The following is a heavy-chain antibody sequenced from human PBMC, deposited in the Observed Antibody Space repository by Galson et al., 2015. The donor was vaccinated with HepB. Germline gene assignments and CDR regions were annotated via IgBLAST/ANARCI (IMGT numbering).Heavy chain of an antibody. D-gene: IGHD7-27*01. J-gene: IGHJ3*02. CDR2: ITSSSSYM. V-gene: IGHV3-21*01. Sequence: SLRLSCAASGFSFSSYNMNWVRQAPGEGLEWVSSITSSSSYMYYTDSVRGRFTISRDNAKSSLYLQMNSLRVEDTAVYYCARHWGYTPGLDAFDIWGQGTMVTVSS. CDR1: GFSFSSYN. CDR3: ARHWGYTPGLDAFDI.